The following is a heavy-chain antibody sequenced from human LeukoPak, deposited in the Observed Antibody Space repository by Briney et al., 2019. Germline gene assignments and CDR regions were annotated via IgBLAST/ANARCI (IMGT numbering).Heavy chain of an antibody. Sequence: GGSLRLSCAASGFIFSSYGMHWVRQAPGKGLEWVAFIRYDGNNKYYADSVKGRFTISRDNSKNTVYLQMNSLRDEDTAVYYCAGDGDGFDPWGQGTLVTVSS. CDR3: AGDGDGFDP. D-gene: IGHD2-21*01. V-gene: IGHV3-30*02. CDR2: IRYDGNNK. J-gene: IGHJ5*02. CDR1: GFIFSSYG.